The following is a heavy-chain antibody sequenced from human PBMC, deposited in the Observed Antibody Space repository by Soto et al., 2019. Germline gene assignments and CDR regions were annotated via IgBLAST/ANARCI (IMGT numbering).Heavy chain of an antibody. CDR2: IRAYNGNT. D-gene: IGHD5-18*01. CDR3: AIGGYSYGSDYYYGMDV. CDR1: GYTFTSYG. V-gene: IGHV1-18*04. Sequence: ASVKVSCTASGYTFTSYGISWVRQAPGQGLEWMGWIRAYNGNTNYAQKLQGRVTMTTDTSTSTAYTELRSLRSDDTAVYYCAIGGYSYGSDYYYGMDVWGQGTTVTVSS. J-gene: IGHJ6*02.